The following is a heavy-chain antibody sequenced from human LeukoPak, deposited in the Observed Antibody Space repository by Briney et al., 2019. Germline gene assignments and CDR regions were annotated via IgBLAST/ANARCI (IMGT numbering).Heavy chain of an antibody. Sequence: GGSLRLSCATSGITFSSYTMHWVRQAPGKGLEWVAFIRYDGSNKYYADSVKGRFTISRDNFKNTLYLQMNSLRAEDTAVYYCAKDPPHYYDSAGFDYWGQGTLVTVSS. J-gene: IGHJ4*02. CDR1: GITFSSYT. CDR3: AKDPPHYYDSAGFDY. D-gene: IGHD3-22*01. V-gene: IGHV3-30*02. CDR2: IRYDGSNK.